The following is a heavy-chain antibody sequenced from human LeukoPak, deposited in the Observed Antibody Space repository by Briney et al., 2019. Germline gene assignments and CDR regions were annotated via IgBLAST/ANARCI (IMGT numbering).Heavy chain of an antibody. CDR1: GGSVSSGSYY. J-gene: IGHJ4*02. Sequence: SETLSLTCTVSGGSVSSGSYYWSWIRQPPGTGLEWIGYIYYSGSTNYNPSLKSRVTISVDTSKNQFSLKLSSVTAADTAVYFCARRKAVRPRDYYFDYWGQGTLVTVSS. D-gene: IGHD6-6*01. V-gene: IGHV4-61*01. CDR3: ARRKAVRPRDYYFDY. CDR2: IYYSGST.